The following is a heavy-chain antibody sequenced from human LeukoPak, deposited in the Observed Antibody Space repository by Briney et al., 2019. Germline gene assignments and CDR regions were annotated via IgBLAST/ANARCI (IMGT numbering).Heavy chain of an antibody. V-gene: IGHV3-23*01. CDR3: ANPSSYYFDY. CDR2: ISGSGGST. CDR1: GFTFSSYG. Sequence: GGTLRLSCAASGFTFSSYGMSWVRQAPGKGLEWVSAISGSGGSTYYADSVKGRFTISRDNSKNTLYLQMNSLRAEDTAVYYCANPSSYYFDYWGQGTLVTVSS. J-gene: IGHJ4*02.